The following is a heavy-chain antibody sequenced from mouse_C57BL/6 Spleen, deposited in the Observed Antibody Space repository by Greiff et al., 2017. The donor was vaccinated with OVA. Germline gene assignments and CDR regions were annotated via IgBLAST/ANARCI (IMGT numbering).Heavy chain of an antibody. Sequence: EVKLVESGGGLVKPGGSLKLSCAASGFTFSDYGMHWVRQAPEKGLEWVAYISSGSSTIYYADTVKGRFTISRDNDKNTLFRQMTSLRSEDTAMYYFARESLRYFDYWGQGTTLTVSS. J-gene: IGHJ2*01. CDR1: GFTFSDYG. CDR2: ISSGSSTI. D-gene: IGHD6-2*01. CDR3: ARESLRYFDY. V-gene: IGHV5-17*01.